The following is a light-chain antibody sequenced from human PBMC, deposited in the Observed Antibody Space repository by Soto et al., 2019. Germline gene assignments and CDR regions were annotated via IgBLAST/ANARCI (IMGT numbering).Light chain of an antibody. Sequence: QSFLTQPASVSGSPGQSITISCSGTSSDVGGYNYVSWYQQNPGKAPKLMIYEVTNRPSGVSSRFSGSKSGNTAYLTISGLQAEDEADYCCLSYSGSSSSYVFGTGTKVTVL. CDR1: SSDVGGYNY. CDR2: EVT. CDR3: LSYSGSSSSYV. J-gene: IGLJ1*01. V-gene: IGLV2-14*01.